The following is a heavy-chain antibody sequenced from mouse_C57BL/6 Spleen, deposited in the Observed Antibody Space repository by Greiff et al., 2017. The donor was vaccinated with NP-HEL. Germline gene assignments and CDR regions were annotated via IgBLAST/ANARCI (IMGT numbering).Heavy chain of an antibody. D-gene: IGHD2-1*01. V-gene: IGHV2-9-1*01. CDR3: ARDGNYVGYYAMDY. CDR2: IWTGGGT. J-gene: IGHJ4*01. Sequence: VHLVESGPGLVAPSQGLSITCTVSGFSLTSYAISWVRQPPGKGLEWLGVIWTGGGTNYNSALKSRLSISKDNSKSQVFLKMNSLQTDDTARYYCARDGNYVGYYAMDYWGQGTSVTVSS. CDR1: GFSLTSYA.